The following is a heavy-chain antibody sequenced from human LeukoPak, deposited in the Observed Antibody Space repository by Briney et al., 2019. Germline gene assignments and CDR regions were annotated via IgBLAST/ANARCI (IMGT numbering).Heavy chain of an antibody. J-gene: IGHJ4*02. CDR3: ARLGVTGGPREYDY. Sequence: SETLSLTCTVSGGSISSSSYYWGWIRQPPGKGLEWIGSIYYSGSTYYNPSLKSRVTISVDTSKNQFSLKLSSVTAADTAVYYCARLGVTGGPREYDYWGQGTLVTVSS. CDR2: IYYSGST. D-gene: IGHD2-21*02. V-gene: IGHV4-39*07. CDR1: GGSISSSSYY.